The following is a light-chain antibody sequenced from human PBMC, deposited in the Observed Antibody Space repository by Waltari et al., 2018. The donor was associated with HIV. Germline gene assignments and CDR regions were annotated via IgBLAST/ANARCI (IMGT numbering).Light chain of an antibody. CDR2: WAS. CDR1: QSVLYSSHNKNY. Sequence: DIVMTQSPDSLAVSLGERATINCKSSQSVLYSSHNKNYLAWYQQKPGQPPKLLIYWASTRESGVPDRFSGSGSGTDFTLTITSLQAEDVAVYYCQQYYSNPLTFGGGTKVEIK. V-gene: IGKV4-1*01. J-gene: IGKJ4*01. CDR3: QQYYSNPLT.